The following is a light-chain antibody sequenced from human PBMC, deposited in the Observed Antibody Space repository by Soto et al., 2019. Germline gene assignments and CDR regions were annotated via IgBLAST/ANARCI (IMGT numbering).Light chain of an antibody. CDR1: SSDVGGYNY. CDR2: EVN. V-gene: IGLV2-8*01. CDR3: TSYAGGNNV. J-gene: IGLJ1*01. Sequence: QAVVTQPPSASGSPGRSVTISCTGTSSDVGGYNYVSWYQQHPGKVPKLMVYEVNKRPSGVPDRFSGSKSGNTASLTVSGLQAEDEADYYCTSYAGGNNVFGTGTKLTVL.